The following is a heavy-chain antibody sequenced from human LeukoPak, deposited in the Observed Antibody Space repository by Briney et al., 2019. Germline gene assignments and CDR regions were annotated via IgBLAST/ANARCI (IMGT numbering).Heavy chain of an antibody. CDR3: EKEGASNGWTLPAT. CDR2: ISWDVNGK. CDR1: GFTFIDYG. J-gene: IGHJ5*02. Sequence: GGALRLSCAPSGFTFIDYGMHCLRDAPGKGLEWGGMISWDVNGKHYRDYVKCRFTISRDTSKNSLYLQMDSMSPEDTAVYYCEKEGASNGWTLPATWGKGPL. D-gene: IGHD6-19*01. V-gene: IGHV3-30*18.